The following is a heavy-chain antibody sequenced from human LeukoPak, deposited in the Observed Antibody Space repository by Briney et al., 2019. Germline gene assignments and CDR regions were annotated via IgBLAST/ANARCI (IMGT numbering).Heavy chain of an antibody. CDR3: ARVSVNYDILTGYYSLDWFDP. Sequence: KASETLSLTCTVSGGSIRSYFWSWIRQPPGKGLEWIGYIYYSGSTNYNPSLKSRVTISVDTSKNQFSLKLSSVTAADTAVYYCARVSVNYDILTGYYSLDWFDPWGQGTLVTVSS. CDR1: GGSIRSYF. D-gene: IGHD3-9*01. CDR2: IYYSGST. V-gene: IGHV4-59*01. J-gene: IGHJ5*02.